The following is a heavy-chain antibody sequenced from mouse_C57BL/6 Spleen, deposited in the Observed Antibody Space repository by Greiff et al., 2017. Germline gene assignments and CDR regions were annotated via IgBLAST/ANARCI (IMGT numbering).Heavy chain of an antibody. CDR1: GFTFSSYT. J-gene: IGHJ1*03. V-gene: IGHV5-9*01. CDR3: ARDDGSYWYFDV. D-gene: IGHD2-3*01. Sequence: EVKLQESGGGLVKPGGSLKLSCAASGFTFSSYTMSWVRQTPEKRLEWVATISGGGGNTYYPDSVKGRFTISRDNAKNTLYLQMSSLRSEDTALYYCARDDGSYWYFDVWGTGTTVTVSS. CDR2: ISGGGGNT.